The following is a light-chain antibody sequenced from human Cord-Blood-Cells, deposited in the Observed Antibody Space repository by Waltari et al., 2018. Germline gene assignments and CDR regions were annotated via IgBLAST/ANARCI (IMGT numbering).Light chain of an antibody. CDR3: QQYNSYSAT. CDR1: QSISSY. CDR2: AAS. J-gene: IGKJ4*01. V-gene: IGKV1-39*01. Sequence: DIQMTQSPSSLSASVGDRVTITCRASQSISSYLNWYQQKPGKAPKLLIYAASSLQSGVPSRFSGSGSGTDFTLTISSLQPEDFATYYCQQYNSYSATFGGGTKVEIK.